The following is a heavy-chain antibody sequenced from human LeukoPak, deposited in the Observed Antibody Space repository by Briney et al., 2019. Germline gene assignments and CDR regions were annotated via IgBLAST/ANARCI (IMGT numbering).Heavy chain of an antibody. CDR3: ASSGWYNNNWFDP. CDR1: GYTFTSDG. V-gene: IGHV1-18*01. CDR2: IIAYKVNT. J-gene: IGHJ5*02. D-gene: IGHD6-19*01. Sequence: AAVKDSCKASGYTFTSDGVSWGRQDPGERRGWMGYIIAYKVNTNYAQKLRSRVTMTTETATSTPYMELRSLRSDDTAVYYCASSGWYNNNWFDPWGQGTLVTVSS.